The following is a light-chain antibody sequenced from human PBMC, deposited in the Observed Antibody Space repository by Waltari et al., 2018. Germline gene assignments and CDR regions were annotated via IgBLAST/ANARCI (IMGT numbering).Light chain of an antibody. J-gene: IGLJ3*02. Sequence: QSVLTQPPSVSGDPGQRITISCTGSSANPAAGYDSHWYQQLPGTVPKLLIYLKTNRPSGVPDRISASRSDTSASLAITGLQAEDEADYYCQSYDSSLTAWVFGGGTKLTVL. CDR2: LKT. CDR3: QSYDSSLTAWV. CDR1: SANPAAGYD. V-gene: IGLV1-40*01.